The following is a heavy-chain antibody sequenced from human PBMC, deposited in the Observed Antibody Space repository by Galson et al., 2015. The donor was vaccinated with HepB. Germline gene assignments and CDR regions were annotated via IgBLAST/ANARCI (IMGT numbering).Heavy chain of an antibody. V-gene: IGHV3-23*01. CDR3: ARRNSNLLQWAISNYYFDY. J-gene: IGHJ4*02. D-gene: IGHD2-21*01. CDR2: ITGGRGIT. CDR1: GFTFNTYA. Sequence: SLRLSCAASGFTFNTYAINWVRLAPGKGLEWVSTITGGRGITYYADSVRGRFTISRDTSKNTVLLQINTVRAEDTATYYCARRNSNLLQWAISNYYFDYWGQGALVTVSS.